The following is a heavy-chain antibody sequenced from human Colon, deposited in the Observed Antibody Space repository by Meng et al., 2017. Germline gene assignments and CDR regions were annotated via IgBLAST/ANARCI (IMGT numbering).Heavy chain of an antibody. J-gene: IGHJ4*02. CDR3: ARDHWGSLDY. Sequence: QVQLQESGPGLVRRSETLSLIWTGAGRSVSMSDYQWGWIRQPPGKGLEGNGYAGTNYNPSLKSRVTISVDTSKRQFSLKLTSVTAADTAVYYCARDHWGSLDYWGQGILVTVSS. CDR2: AGT. CDR1: GRSVSMSDYQ. V-gene: IGHV4-61*08. D-gene: IGHD7-27*01.